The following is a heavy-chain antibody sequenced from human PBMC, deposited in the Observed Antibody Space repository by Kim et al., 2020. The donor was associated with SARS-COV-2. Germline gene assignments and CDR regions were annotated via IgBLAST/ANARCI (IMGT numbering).Heavy chain of an antibody. V-gene: IGHV1-2*06. J-gene: IGHJ4*02. Sequence: ASVKVSCKASGYTFTGYYMHWVRQAPGQGLEWMGRINPNSGGTNYAQKFQGRVTMTRDTSISTAYMELSRLRSDDTAVYYCASTVPTLMVYAMEGFDYWGQGTLVTVSS. CDR3: ASTVPTLMVYAMEGFDY. D-gene: IGHD2-8*01. CDR2: INPNSGGT. CDR1: GYTFTGYY.